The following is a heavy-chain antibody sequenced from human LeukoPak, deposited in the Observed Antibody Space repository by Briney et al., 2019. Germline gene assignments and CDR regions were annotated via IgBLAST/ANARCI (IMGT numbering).Heavy chain of an antibody. CDR1: TSTFTYYI. Sequence: PGGSLRLSCAASTSTFTYYIIHWVRQAPGKGLEWVALIPSDGSHKYYADSVMGRVTISRDNSKSTMYLQMNSLSAEDTAVYFCAREPDGGFDIWGQGTMVTVSS. CDR2: IPSDGSHK. D-gene: IGHD3-16*01. CDR3: AREPDGGFDI. J-gene: IGHJ3*02. V-gene: IGHV3-30*04.